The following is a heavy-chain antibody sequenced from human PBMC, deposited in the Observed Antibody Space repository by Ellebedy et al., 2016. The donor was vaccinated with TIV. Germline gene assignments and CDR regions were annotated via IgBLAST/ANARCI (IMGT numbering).Heavy chain of an antibody. V-gene: IGHV3-7*01. CDR1: KFTFRTFW. CDR3: ARGRGLDV. CDR2: INQDGSEK. Sequence: GESLKISCAASKFTFRTFWMTSVRQTPGKGLEWVANINQDGSEKHYVDSVKGRFTISRDNAENSMYLQMNSLSAEDTALYYCARGRGLDVWGQGTTVTVSS. J-gene: IGHJ6*02. D-gene: IGHD3-10*01.